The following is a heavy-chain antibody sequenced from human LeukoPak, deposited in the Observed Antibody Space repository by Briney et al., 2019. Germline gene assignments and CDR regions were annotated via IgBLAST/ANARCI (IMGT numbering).Heavy chain of an antibody. CDR2: ISWNSGSI. Sequence: PGGSLRLSCAASGSTFDDYAMHWVRQAPGKGLEWVSGISWNSGSIDYADSVKGRFTISRDNAKNSLYLQMNSLRAEDTAFYYCAKAEGFFGGYYDHWGQGTLVTVSS. D-gene: IGHD4-23*01. J-gene: IGHJ4*02. V-gene: IGHV3-9*01. CDR3: AKAEGFFGGYYDH. CDR1: GSTFDDYA.